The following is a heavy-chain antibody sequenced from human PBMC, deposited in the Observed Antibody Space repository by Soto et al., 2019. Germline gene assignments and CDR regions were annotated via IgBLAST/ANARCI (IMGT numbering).Heavy chain of an antibody. J-gene: IGHJ4*02. CDR1: GFTFSSYA. CDR2: ISGSGGST. Sequence: GGSLRLSCAASGFTFSSYAMSWVRQAPGKGLEWVSAISGSGGSTYYADSVKGRFTISGDNSKNTLYLQMNSLRAEDTAVYYCAKVYEGYYYDSSGYSCFDYWGQGTLVTVSS. D-gene: IGHD3-22*01. V-gene: IGHV3-23*01. CDR3: AKVYEGYYYDSSGYSCFDY.